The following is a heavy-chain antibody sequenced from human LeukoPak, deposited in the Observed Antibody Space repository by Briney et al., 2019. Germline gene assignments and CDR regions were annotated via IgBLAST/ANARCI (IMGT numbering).Heavy chain of an antibody. Sequence: TGGSLRLSCAASGFTFSSYGMHWVRQAPGKGLEWVAFIRYDGSNKYYADSVKGRFTISRDNSKNTLYLQMNSLRAEDTAVYYCARAEIGRFGYGYSNDYWGQGTLVTVSS. CDR2: IRYDGSNK. CDR3: ARAEIGRFGYGYSNDY. D-gene: IGHD5-18*01. CDR1: GFTFSSYG. J-gene: IGHJ4*02. V-gene: IGHV3-30*02.